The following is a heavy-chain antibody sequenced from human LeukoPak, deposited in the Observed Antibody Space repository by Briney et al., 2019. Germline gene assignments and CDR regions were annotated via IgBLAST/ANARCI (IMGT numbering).Heavy chain of an antibody. J-gene: IGHJ4*02. Sequence: GGSLRLSCAASGFTVGSNYMSWVRQAPGKGLEWVSVIYSGGSTHYADSVKGRFTISRDNSKNTLHLQMNSLRAEDTAVYYCARDRYSGYYSILDSWGQGTPVTVSS. CDR3: ARDRYSGYYSILDS. CDR1: GFTVGSNY. CDR2: IYSGGST. D-gene: IGHD3-22*01. V-gene: IGHV3-66*01.